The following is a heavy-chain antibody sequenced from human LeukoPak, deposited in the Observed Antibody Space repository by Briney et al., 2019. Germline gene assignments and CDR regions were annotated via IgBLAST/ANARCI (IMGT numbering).Heavy chain of an antibody. CDR1: GYTFTNYG. J-gene: IGHJ4*02. CDR3: ARDWGSGIDY. CDR2: ISAYNGNT. V-gene: IGHV1-18*01. D-gene: IGHD3-16*01. Sequence: ASVKVSCKASGYTFTNYGISWVRQAPGQGLEWTGWISAYNGNTNYAQKLQGRVTMTTDTSTSTAYMELRSLRFDDTAVYHCARDWGSGIDYWGQGTLVTVSS.